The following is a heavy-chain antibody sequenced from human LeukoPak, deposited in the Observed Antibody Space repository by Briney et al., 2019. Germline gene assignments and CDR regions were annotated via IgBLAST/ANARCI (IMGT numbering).Heavy chain of an antibody. CDR3: ASLRGSTNCSGGSCYDY. V-gene: IGHV4-31*03. D-gene: IGHD2-15*01. J-gene: IGHJ4*02. CDR2: IYYSGST. CDR1: GGSINNGGYY. Sequence: PSETLSLTCTVSGGSINNGGYYWSWIRQHPGKGLEWIGYIYYSGSTYYNPSLKSRATISVDTSKNQFSLKLSSVTAADTAVYYCASLRGSTNCSGGSCYDYWGQGTLVTVSS.